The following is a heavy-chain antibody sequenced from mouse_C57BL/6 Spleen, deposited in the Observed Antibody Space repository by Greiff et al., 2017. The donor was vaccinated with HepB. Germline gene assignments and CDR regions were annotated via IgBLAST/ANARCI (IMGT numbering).Heavy chain of an antibody. J-gene: IGHJ2*01. V-gene: IGHV3-6*01. Sequence: EVKLVESGPGLVKPSQSLSLTCSVTGYSITSGYYWNWIRQFPGNKLEWMGYISYDGSNNYNPSLKNRISITRDTSKNQFFLKLNSVTTEDTATYYCARDGELGYFDYWGQGTTLTVSS. D-gene: IGHD4-1*01. CDR2: ISYDGSN. CDR1: GYSITSGYY. CDR3: ARDGELGYFDY.